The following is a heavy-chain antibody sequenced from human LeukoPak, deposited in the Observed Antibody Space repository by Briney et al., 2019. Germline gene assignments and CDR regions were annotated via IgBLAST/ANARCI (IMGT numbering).Heavy chain of an antibody. Sequence: SETLSLTCTVSGGSISSATYYWGWIRQPPGKGLEWIASIYYSGNIYYNPSLKSRVTISIDTSKNQFSLKLISVTAADTALYYCTAAEGYLTYFRSWGPGTLVTVSS. CDR2: IYYSGNI. CDR1: GGSISSATYY. D-gene: IGHD6-25*01. V-gene: IGHV4-39*07. J-gene: IGHJ4*02. CDR3: TAAEGYLTYFRS.